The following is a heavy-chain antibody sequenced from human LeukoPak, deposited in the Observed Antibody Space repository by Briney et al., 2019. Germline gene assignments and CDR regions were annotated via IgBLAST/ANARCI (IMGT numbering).Heavy chain of an antibody. J-gene: IGHJ6*03. CDR3: AKDRATRVGVTTDDYYYYYMDV. CDR1: GYTFTSYG. CDR2: ISAYNGNT. V-gene: IGHV1-18*01. D-gene: IGHD1-26*01. Sequence: ASVKVSCKASGYTFTSYGISWVRQAPGQGLEWMGWISAYNGNTNYAQKLQGRVTMTTDTSTSTAYMELRSLRSDDTAVYYCAKDRATRVGVTTDDYYYYYMDVWGEGTTVTVSS.